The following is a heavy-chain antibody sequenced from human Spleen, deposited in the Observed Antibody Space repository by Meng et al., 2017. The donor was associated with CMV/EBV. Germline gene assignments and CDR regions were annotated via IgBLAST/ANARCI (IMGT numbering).Heavy chain of an antibody. V-gene: IGHV4-39*07. CDR3: AKSYGLDYNWFDP. J-gene: IGHJ5*02. D-gene: IGHD3-16*01. CDR2: IYYSGST. CDR1: GGSISSSSYY. Sequence: GSLRLSCTVSGGSISSSSYYWGWIRQPPGKGLEWIGSIYYSGSTYYNPSLKSRVTISVDTSKNQFSLKLSSVTAADTAVYYCAKSYGLDYNWFDPWGQGTLVTVSS.